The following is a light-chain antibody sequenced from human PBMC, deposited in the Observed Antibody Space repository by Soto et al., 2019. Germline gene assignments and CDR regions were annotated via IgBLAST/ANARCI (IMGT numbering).Light chain of an antibody. CDR3: QSYDSSLSGYV. J-gene: IGLJ1*01. CDR2: NDN. Sequence: QLVLTQPPSVSGAPGQRVTISCTGSSSNIGAGYDVHWYQQLPGTAPKLLLYNDNNRPSGVPGRISGSKSGTSASLAITGLQAEDEADYYCQSYDSSLSGYVFGTGTKLTVL. V-gene: IGLV1-40*01. CDR1: SSNIGAGYD.